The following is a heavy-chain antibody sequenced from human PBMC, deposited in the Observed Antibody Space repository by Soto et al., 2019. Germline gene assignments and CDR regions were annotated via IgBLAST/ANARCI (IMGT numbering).Heavy chain of an antibody. D-gene: IGHD3-22*01. Sequence: GASVKVSCKASGYTFTSYYMHWVRQATGQGLEWMGWMNPNSGNTGYAQKFQGRVTMTRNTSISTAYMELSSLRSEDTAVYYCARVCKAYYYDSSGYPDAFDIWGQGTMVTVSS. CDR2: MNPNSGNT. V-gene: IGHV1-8*02. J-gene: IGHJ3*02. CDR1: GYTFTSYY. CDR3: ARVCKAYYYDSSGYPDAFDI.